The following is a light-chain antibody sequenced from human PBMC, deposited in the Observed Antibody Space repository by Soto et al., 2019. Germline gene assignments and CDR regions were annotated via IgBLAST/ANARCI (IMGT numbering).Light chain of an antibody. CDR2: GNS. J-gene: IGLJ3*02. CDR1: SSNIGFNA. CDR3: AAWDDSLSGVV. Sequence: QSALTQPPSASGTPGQRVTLSCSGSSSNIGFNAVNWYQQLPGTAPKLVMHGNSQRPSGVPDRFSGSKSGTSASLAISGLRTEDEAQYCCAAWDDSLSGVVFGGGTKLTVL. V-gene: IGLV1-47*02.